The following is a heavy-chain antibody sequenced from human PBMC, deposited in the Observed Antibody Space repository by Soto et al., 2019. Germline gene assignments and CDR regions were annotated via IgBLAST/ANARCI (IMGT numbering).Heavy chain of an antibody. CDR1: GGSIRSSSYY. CDR2: ICYSGST. Sequence: SETLSLTCAVCGGSIRSSSYYWGWVRQPPGKGLEWIGSICYSGSTYYNPSLKSRITISVDTSKNQFSLKLGSVTAADTAFYYCAREGARRFGGNSDYYSTMDVWGQGTTVT. V-gene: IGHV4-39*02. J-gene: IGHJ6*02. CDR3: AREGARRFGGNSDYYSTMDV. D-gene: IGHD2-21*02.